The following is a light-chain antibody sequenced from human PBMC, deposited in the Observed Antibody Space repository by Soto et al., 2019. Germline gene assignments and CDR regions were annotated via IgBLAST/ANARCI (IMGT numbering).Light chain of an antibody. CDR3: QQYGSSGYT. CDR2: GAS. V-gene: IGKV3-20*01. J-gene: IGKJ2*01. Sequence: EIVLTQSPGTLSLSPWERATLSCRASQSVSSSYLAWYQQKPGQAPRLLIDGASSRATGIPDRFSGSGSGTDFTLTISRLEPEDFAVYYCQQYGSSGYTFGQGTKLEIK. CDR1: QSVSSSY.